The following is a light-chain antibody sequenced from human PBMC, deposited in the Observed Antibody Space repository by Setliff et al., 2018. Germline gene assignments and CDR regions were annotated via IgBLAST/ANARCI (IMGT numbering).Light chain of an antibody. CDR3: QSYDTDNHVV. Sequence: NFMLTQPHSVSESPGKTVTISCARSSGRIATDYVQWYQQRPDSSPTAVIFEHSRRPSGVPDRFSGSIDSSSNTASLTITGLTTEDGADYYCQSYDTDNHVVFGGGTKVTVL. V-gene: IGLV6-57*01. CDR1: SGRIATDY. J-gene: IGLJ2*01. CDR2: EHS.